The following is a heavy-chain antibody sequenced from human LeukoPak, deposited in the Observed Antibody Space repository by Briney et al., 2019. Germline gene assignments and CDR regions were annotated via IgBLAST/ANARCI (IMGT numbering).Heavy chain of an antibody. D-gene: IGHD3-22*01. CDR1: GFPFDDYD. CDR3: ARDPPMYYYDEPGARDAFDI. J-gene: IGHJ3*02. V-gene: IGHV3-33*08. CDR2: IWCDGSNK. Sequence: PGGSLRLSCAASGFPFDDYDMSWVRQAPGKGLEWVAVIWCDGSNKYYAESVKGRFTISRDNSKNTLHLQMNSLRAEDTAVYYCARDPPMYYYDEPGARDAFDIWGQGTMVTVSS.